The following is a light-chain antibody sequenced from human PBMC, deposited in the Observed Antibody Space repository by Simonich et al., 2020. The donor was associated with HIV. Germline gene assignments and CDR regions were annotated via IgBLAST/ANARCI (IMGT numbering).Light chain of an antibody. CDR3: QQRSNWPST. Sequence: EIVLTQSPGTLSLSPGERATLSCRASESVTTNYLAWYQQQPGLAPRLVIYDAYIRATGIPDRFSGSWSGTDFTLTISSLEPEDFAVYYCQQRSNWPSTFGGGTKVEIK. CDR2: DAY. CDR1: ESVTTNY. J-gene: IGKJ4*01. V-gene: IGKV3D-20*02.